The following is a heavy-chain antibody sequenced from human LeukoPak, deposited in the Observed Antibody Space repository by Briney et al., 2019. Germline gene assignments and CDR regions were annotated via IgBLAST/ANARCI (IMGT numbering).Heavy chain of an antibody. J-gene: IGHJ4*02. CDR2: IKQDGSEK. CDR3: ARALTSIAAAGTVWSDY. CDR1: GFTFSSYA. V-gene: IGHV3-7*01. D-gene: IGHD6-13*01. Sequence: GGSLRLSCAASGFTFSSYAMSWVRQAPWKGLEWVANIKQDGSEKYYVDSVKGRFTISSDNAKNSLYLQMNSLRAEDTAVYYCARALTSIAAAGTVWSDYWGQGTLVTVSS.